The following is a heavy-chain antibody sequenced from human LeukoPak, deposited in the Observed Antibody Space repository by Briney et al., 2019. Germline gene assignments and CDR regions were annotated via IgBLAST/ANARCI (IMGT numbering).Heavy chain of an antibody. CDR3: ARPRASSPGNWFDS. Sequence: ASVKVSCKASGYTFPSYFMHWVRQAPGQGLEWMGIINPTGGSTTYAQKFQGRVTMTRDTSTSTVYMELSSLRSDDTAVYYCARPRASSPGNWFDSWGQGTLVTVSS. D-gene: IGHD6-13*01. CDR1: GYTFPSYF. J-gene: IGHJ5*01. V-gene: IGHV1-46*01. CDR2: INPTGGST.